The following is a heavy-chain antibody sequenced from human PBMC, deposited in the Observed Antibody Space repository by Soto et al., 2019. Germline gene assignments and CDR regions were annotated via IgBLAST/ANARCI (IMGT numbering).Heavy chain of an antibody. D-gene: IGHD2-15*01. CDR1: GYSFTSYW. J-gene: IGHJ6*02. Sequence: GESLKISCKGSGYSFTSYWIGWVRQMPGKGLEWMGIIYPGDSDTRYSPSFQGQVTISADKSISTAYLQWSSLKASDTAMYYCARGYCSGGSCYTRSGRSDYYYGMDVWGQGTTVTVSS. CDR2: IYPGDSDT. CDR3: ARGYCSGGSCYTRSGRSDYYYGMDV. V-gene: IGHV5-51*01.